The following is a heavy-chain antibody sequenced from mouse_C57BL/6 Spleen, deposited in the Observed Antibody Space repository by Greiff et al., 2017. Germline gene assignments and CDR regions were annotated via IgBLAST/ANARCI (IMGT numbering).Heavy chain of an antibody. CDR1: GYTFTSYW. CDR3: ATYDYDDYYAMDY. J-gene: IGHJ4*01. V-gene: IGHV1-55*01. D-gene: IGHD2-4*01. CDR2: IYPGSGST. Sequence: QVQLKQPGAELVKPGASVKMSCKASGYTFTSYWITWVKQRPGQGLEWIGDIYPGSGSTNYNEKFKSKATLTVDTSSSTAYMQLSSLTSEDSAVYYCATYDYDDYYAMDYWGQGTSVTVSS.